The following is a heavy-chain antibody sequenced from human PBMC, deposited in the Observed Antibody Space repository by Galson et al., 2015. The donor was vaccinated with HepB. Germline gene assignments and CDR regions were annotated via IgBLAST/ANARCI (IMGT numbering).Heavy chain of an antibody. D-gene: IGHD1-26*01. CDR1: GFTFSSYS. CDR2: ISSSSSTI. CDR3: ARVRVGATYYYYYGMDV. J-gene: IGHJ6*02. Sequence: SLRLSCAASGFTFSSYSMNWVRQAPGKGLEWVSYISSSSSTIYYADSVKGRFTISRDNAKNSLYLQMNSLRDEDTAVYYCARVRVGATYYYYYGMDVWGQGTTVTVSS. V-gene: IGHV3-48*02.